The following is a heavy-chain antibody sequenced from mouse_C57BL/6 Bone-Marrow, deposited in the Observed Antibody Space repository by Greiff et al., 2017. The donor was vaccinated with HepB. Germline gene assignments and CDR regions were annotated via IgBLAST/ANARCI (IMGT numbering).Heavy chain of an antibody. Sequence: EVQLQQSGPVLVKPGASVKMSCKASGYTFTDYYMNWVKQSHGKSLEWIGVINPYNGGTSYNQKFKGKAILTVDKSSSTAYMELNSLTSEDSAVYYCARELAVVADYWGQGTTLTVSS. J-gene: IGHJ2*01. CDR3: ARELAVVADY. D-gene: IGHD1-1*01. CDR1: GYTFTDYY. CDR2: INPYNGGT. V-gene: IGHV1-19*01.